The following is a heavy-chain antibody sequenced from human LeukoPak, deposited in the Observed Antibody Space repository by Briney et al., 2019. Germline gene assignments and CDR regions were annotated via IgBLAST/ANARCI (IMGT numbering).Heavy chain of an antibody. Sequence: PGGSLRLSCSVSGFTLISYAMHWVRQAPGKGLEYVSSISSNGESTYYTDSVKGRFSISRDNSKNTLYLQMSSLRVEDTAVYYCVKDRFIDYWGQGTLVTVSS. CDR1: GFTLISYA. V-gene: IGHV3-64D*08. CDR2: ISSNGEST. J-gene: IGHJ4*02. CDR3: VKDRFIDY.